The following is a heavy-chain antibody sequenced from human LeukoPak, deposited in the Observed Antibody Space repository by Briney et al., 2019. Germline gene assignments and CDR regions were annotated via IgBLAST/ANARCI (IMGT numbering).Heavy chain of an antibody. Sequence: GGSLRLSCAASGFTFSSMSWVRQAPGKGLEWVSFISSSSDYIYYADSVKGRFTISRDNAKNSLFLQMNSLRAEDTAVYYCARDRSGSWYAFDIWGQGTMVTVSS. J-gene: IGHJ3*02. CDR1: GFTFSS. CDR2: ISSSSDYI. D-gene: IGHD6-13*01. CDR3: ARDRSGSWYAFDI. V-gene: IGHV3-21*06.